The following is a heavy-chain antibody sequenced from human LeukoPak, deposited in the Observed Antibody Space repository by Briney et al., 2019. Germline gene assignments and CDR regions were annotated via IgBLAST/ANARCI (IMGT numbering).Heavy chain of an antibody. CDR1: GFTFSSYA. D-gene: IGHD4-17*01. Sequence: GGSLRLTCAASGFTFSSYAMSWVRQAPGKGLEWVSAISGSGGSTYYADSVKGRFTISRDNSKNTLYLQMNSLRAEDTAVYYCAKDHDYGDYEDWFDPWGQGTLVTVSS. CDR2: ISGSGGST. CDR3: AKDHDYGDYEDWFDP. V-gene: IGHV3-23*01. J-gene: IGHJ5*02.